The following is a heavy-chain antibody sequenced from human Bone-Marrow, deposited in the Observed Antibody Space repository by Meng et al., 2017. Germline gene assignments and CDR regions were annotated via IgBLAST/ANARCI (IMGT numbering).Heavy chain of an antibody. CDR1: GGSLSAYD. V-gene: IGHV4-34*01. CDR3: RLAYCMGDCVDY. D-gene: IGHD2-21*01. Sequence: QVQLQQWGAGLLKPSETLSLTCAFYGGSLSAYDWSWIRQPPGKGLEWLGQINHSGSTNDNPSLKSRVTISIDTSRNQLSLKLSSVTAADTAVYYCRLAYCMGDCVDYWGQGTLVTVSS. J-gene: IGHJ4*02. CDR2: INHSGST.